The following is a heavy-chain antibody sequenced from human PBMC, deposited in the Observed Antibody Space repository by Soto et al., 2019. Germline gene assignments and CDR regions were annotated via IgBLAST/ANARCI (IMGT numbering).Heavy chain of an antibody. V-gene: IGHV1-58*01. Sequence: SVKVSCKASGFTFTSSAVQWVRRDRGQRLEWIGWVVVGSGDTNYAQTFQGRVTMTTDTSTSTVHMEVRSLRSDDTAVYYCAREGVAPYYYYGMDVWGQGTPVTVSS. CDR2: VVVGSGDT. D-gene: IGHD5-12*01. CDR1: GFTFTSSA. CDR3: AREGVAPYYYYGMDV. J-gene: IGHJ6*02.